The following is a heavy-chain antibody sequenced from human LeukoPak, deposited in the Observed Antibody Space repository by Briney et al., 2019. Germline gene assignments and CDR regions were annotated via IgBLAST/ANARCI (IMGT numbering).Heavy chain of an antibody. CDR1: GFTLCSYS. Sequence: PGGSLRHLCAASGFTLCSYSKNWVGQAPGKGLEWLANIKQDGSEIHYVDSVKGRFTISRDNAKNSLRLQMNSLRAEDTAVYYCARTPDCTNGVCYYPYYYYGMDFWGQGTTVTVSS. D-gene: IGHD2-8*01. V-gene: IGHV3-7*02. J-gene: IGHJ6*02. CDR3: ARTPDCTNGVCYYPYYYYGMDF. CDR2: IKQDGSEI.